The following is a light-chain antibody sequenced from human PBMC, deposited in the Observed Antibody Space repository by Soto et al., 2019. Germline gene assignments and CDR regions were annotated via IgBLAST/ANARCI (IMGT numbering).Light chain of an antibody. J-gene: IGKJ4*01. CDR2: WAS. CDR1: QTVLYNSNNKNY. V-gene: IGKV4-1*01. CDR3: QQYYSTPLT. Sequence: DIVMTQSPDSLAVSLGERATINCKSSQTVLYNSNNKNYLAWYQQKPGQPPKLLIYWASTRQSGVPDRFSGSGAGTDFTLTSSSLQAEDVAVYYCQQYYSTPLTFGGGTKVELK.